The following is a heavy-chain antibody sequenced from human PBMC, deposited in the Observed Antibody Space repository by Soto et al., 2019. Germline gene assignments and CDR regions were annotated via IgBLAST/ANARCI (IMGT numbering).Heavy chain of an antibody. CDR2: IYYSGST. V-gene: IGHV4-59*01. D-gene: IGHD5-18*01. Sequence: SETLSLTCTVSGGSISSYYWSWIRQPPGKGLEWIGYIYYSGSTNYNPSLKSRVTISVDTSKNQFSLKLSSVTAADTAVYYCARDFRRGYSYGFDPWGQGTLVT. CDR3: ARDFRRGYSYGFDP. CDR1: GGSISSYY. J-gene: IGHJ5*02.